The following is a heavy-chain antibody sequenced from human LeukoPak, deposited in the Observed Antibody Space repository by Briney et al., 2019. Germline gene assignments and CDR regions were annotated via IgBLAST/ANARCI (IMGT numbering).Heavy chain of an antibody. D-gene: IGHD2-2*02. Sequence: SETLSLTCSVSGGSIRSGGYSWSWIRQPPGKGLEWVGYIYQSGSIYSNSSLRSRVTISVDRSKNQFSLKFTSVSAADTAVYYCARHSTLYHFDYWGQGILVTVSS. CDR2: IYQSGSI. J-gene: IGHJ4*02. V-gene: IGHV4-30-2*01. CDR1: GGSIRSGGYS. CDR3: ARHSTLYHFDY.